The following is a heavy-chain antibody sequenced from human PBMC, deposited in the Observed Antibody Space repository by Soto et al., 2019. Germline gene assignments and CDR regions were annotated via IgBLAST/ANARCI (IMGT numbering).Heavy chain of an antibody. CDR3: ARDGGAY. Sequence: QVQLVESGGGVVQPGRSLRLSCAASGFTFSSYAMHWVRRAPGKGLEWMAVMSYDGSNKYYADSVKGRFTISRDNSKNTLYLQMNRLRPEGTALYYCARDGGAYWGQGTLVIVSS. V-gene: IGHV3-30-3*01. CDR2: MSYDGSNK. D-gene: IGHD3-16*01. J-gene: IGHJ4*02. CDR1: GFTFSSYA.